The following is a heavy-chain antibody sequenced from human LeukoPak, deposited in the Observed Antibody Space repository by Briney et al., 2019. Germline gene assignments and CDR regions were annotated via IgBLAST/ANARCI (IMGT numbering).Heavy chain of an antibody. V-gene: IGHV1-2*02. CDR1: GYTFTDYY. CDR3: ARATVRGVIATDY. D-gene: IGHD3-10*01. CDR2: INPNNGGT. Sequence: ASVKVSCKASGYTFTDYYVHWVRQAPGQGLEWMGWINPNNGGTNYAQKFQGRVTMTRDTSISTAYMELSRLRSDDTAVYYRARATVRGVIATDYWGQGTLVTVSS. J-gene: IGHJ4*02.